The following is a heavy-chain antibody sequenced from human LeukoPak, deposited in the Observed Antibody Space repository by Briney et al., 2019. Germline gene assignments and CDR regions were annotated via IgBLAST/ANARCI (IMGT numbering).Heavy chain of an antibody. CDR3: ARQDSSGYYYYFDY. CDR2: IYYSGST. J-gene: IGHJ4*02. Sequence: SETLSLTCAVYGGSFSGYYWSWIRQPPGKGLEWIGSIYYSGSTYYNPSLKSRVTISVDTSKNQFSLKLSSVTAADTAVYYCARQDSSGYYYYFDYWGQGTLVTVSS. V-gene: IGHV4-34*01. D-gene: IGHD3-22*01. CDR1: GGSFSGYY.